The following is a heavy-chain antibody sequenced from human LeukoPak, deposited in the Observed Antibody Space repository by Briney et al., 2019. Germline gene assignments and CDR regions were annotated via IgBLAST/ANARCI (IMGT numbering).Heavy chain of an antibody. CDR2: IPDDGNNV. CDR3: AGGTYYSDY. CDR1: GFIFSSCG. Sequence: GGSLRLSCAASGFIFSSCGMHWVRQAPGKGLEWVAFIPDDGNNVYYSDSVRGRFTVSRDSSRNTLYLQMNSLRVEDSALYYCAGGTYYSDYWGQGTLVTVSS. V-gene: IGHV3-30*03. J-gene: IGHJ4*02. D-gene: IGHD1-7*01.